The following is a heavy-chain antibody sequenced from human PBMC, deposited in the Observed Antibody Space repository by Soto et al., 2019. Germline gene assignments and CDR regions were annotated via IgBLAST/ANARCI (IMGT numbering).Heavy chain of an antibody. D-gene: IGHD6-6*01. CDR2: IYYSGST. CDR1: GGSISSSSYY. J-gene: IGHJ4*02. CDR3: ARQPREQLLIQYYFDY. Sequence: PSETLSLTCTVSGGSISSSSYYWGWIRQPPGKGLEWIGSIYYSGSTYYNPSLKSRVTISVDTSKNQFSLKLSSVTAADTAVYYCARQPREQLLIQYYFDYWGQGTLVTVSS. V-gene: IGHV4-39*01.